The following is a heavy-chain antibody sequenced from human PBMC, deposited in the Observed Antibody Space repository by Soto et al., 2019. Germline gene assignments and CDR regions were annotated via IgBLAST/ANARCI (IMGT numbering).Heavy chain of an antibody. Sequence: GGSRLSCAASGFTFSLYSMIWVRQAPGKGLEWVASITSSSSYIYYEDSLKGRFTISRDNAKNSLFLQLDSLRAEDTAVYFCVRARSTDSRPDYWGQGTLGTVSS. D-gene: IGHD3-22*01. CDR1: GFTFSLYS. V-gene: IGHV3-21*01. J-gene: IGHJ4*02. CDR2: ITSSSSYI. CDR3: VRARSTDSRPDY.